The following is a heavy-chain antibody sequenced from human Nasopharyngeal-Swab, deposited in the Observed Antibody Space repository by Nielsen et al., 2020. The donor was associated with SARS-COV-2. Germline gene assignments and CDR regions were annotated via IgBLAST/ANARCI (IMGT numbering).Heavy chain of an antibody. CDR3: AKDVGSGRNFFDH. CDR2: ISGTSGTT. V-gene: IGHV3-23*01. D-gene: IGHD3-10*01. CDR1: GFSFSSFV. J-gene: IGHJ4*02. Sequence: GESLKISCAASGFSFSSFVMSWVRQAPGKGLEWVSVISGTSGTTYYGDSVEGRFTISRDNSKDTLYLQMSSLRVEDTAVYYCAKDVGSGRNFFDHWGQGTLVIVSS.